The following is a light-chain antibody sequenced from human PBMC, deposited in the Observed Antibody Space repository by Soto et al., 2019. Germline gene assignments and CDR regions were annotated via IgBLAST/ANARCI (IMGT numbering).Light chain of an antibody. CDR2: GNS. Sequence: QSVLTQPPSVSGAPGQRVTISCTGSSSNIGAGYDVHWYQQLPLTAPRLLIYGNSNRPSGVPDRFSASKSGTSASLAITGLQAEDEADYYCQSYDSSLSGWVFGGGTQLTVL. CDR3: QSYDSSLSGWV. V-gene: IGLV1-40*01. J-gene: IGLJ3*02. CDR1: SSNIGAGYD.